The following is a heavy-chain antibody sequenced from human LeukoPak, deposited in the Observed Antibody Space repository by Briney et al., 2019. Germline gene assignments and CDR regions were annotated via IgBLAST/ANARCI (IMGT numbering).Heavy chain of an antibody. J-gene: IGHJ4*02. CDR3: AREYRSGWYDY. V-gene: IGHV3-30-3*01. CDR2: ISYDGSNK. Sequence: PGGSLRLSCAASGFTFSSYAMHWVRQAPGKGLEWVAVISYDGSNKYYADSVKGRFTISRDNSKNTLYLQMNSLRAEDTAVYYCAREYRSGWYDYWGQGTLVTVSS. D-gene: IGHD6-19*01. CDR1: GFTFSSYA.